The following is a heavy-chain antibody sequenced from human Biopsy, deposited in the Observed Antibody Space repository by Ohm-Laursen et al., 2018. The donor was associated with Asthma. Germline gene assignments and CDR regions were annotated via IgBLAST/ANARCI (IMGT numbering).Heavy chain of an antibody. CDR3: ARVASYGDLYFGIDV. V-gene: IGHV4-30-4*01. J-gene: IGHJ6*02. CDR2: VFWSGTT. CDR1: GAYIGSRDHH. Sequence: TLSLTCTVGGAYIGSRDHHWSWIRQSPGTGLEWIGFVFWSGTTHYNRSLERRLFISIDTTRNEFSMTLRSVTAADTAVYFCARVASYGDLYFGIDVWGPGTTASVS. D-gene: IGHD4-17*01.